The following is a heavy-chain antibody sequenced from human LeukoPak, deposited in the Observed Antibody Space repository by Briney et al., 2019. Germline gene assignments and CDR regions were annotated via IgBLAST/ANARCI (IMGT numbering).Heavy chain of an antibody. CDR1: GFSFSRYW. J-gene: IGHJ6*04. D-gene: IGHD3-10*02. CDR2: ISSSNTI. V-gene: IGHV3-69-1*02. Sequence: GESLRLSCEASGFSFSRYWMSWVRQAPGKGLEWISYISSSNTIYYADSVKGRFTISRDNAKNSLYLQMNSLRAEDTAVYYCAELGITMIGGVWGEGTTVTISS. CDR3: AELGITMIGGV.